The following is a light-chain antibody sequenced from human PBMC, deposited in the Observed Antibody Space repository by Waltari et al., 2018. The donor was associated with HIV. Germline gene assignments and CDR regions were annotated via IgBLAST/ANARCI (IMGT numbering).Light chain of an antibody. CDR2: RNN. CDR1: STHIGSNY. Sequence: QSVLTQPPSASGTPGQRVTISCSGSSTHIGSNYVYCYQQLPGPAPKLRIYRNNQRPSGFPDRFSGSKSGTSASLAISGLRSEDEADYYCAAWDDSLSGLVFGTGTKVTVL. J-gene: IGLJ1*01. CDR3: AAWDDSLSGLV. V-gene: IGLV1-47*01.